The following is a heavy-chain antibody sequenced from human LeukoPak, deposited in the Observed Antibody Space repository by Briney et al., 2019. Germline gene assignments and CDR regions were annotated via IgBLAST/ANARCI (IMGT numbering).Heavy chain of an antibody. V-gene: IGHV3-23*01. CDR2: ISGSGDNT. D-gene: IGHD6-19*01. J-gene: IGHJ4*02. CDR3: AKWGKGQWPVRYGYFFNY. CDR1: GFTFSSYA. Sequence: QPGGSLRLSCAASGFTFSSYAMSWVRQAPGKGLEWVSGISGSGDNTYYADSVKGRFTISRDNSKNTLYLQMNSLRAEDTAVYYCAKWGKGQWPVRYGYFFNYWGQGTLVTVSS.